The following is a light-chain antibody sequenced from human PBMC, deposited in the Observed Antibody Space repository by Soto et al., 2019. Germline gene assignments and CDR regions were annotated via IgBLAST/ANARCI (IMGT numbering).Light chain of an antibody. CDR2: GAS. CDR1: QSISSSY. CDR3: QQYGDSVLT. Sequence: EIVLTQSPGTLSLSPGERATLSCRASQSISSSYLAWYQQKPGQAPRLLIYGASSRATGIPDRFSGSGSGTDFTLTISRLEPEDFAVYYCQQYGDSVLTFGGGTKVEIK. V-gene: IGKV3-20*01. J-gene: IGKJ4*01.